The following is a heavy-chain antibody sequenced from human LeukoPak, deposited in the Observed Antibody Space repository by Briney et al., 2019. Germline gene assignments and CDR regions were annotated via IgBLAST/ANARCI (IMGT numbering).Heavy chain of an antibody. CDR3: VRDGAVVTSGSYPWRYFQY. Sequence: GGSLRLSCAASGFTFGSYSMNWVRHAPGKGLEWVSYIGHTGSITDYADSVKGRFTVSRDNAKNSLYLQMNTLRAEDTAVYYCVRDGAVVTSGSYPWRYFQYWGLGTLVTVSS. V-gene: IGHV3-48*04. D-gene: IGHD3-10*01. CDR1: GFTFGSYS. CDR2: IGHTGSIT. J-gene: IGHJ1*01.